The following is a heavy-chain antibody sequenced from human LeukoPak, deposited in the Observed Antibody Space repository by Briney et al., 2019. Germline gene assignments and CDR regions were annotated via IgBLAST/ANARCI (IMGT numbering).Heavy chain of an antibody. D-gene: IGHD4-17*01. Sequence: GGSLRLSCAASGFTFDDYAMHWVRQAPGKGLQWISSINWVGNTSSYADSVKGRFTVSRDNTKGSLYLQMHSLRSEDTALYYCAKDRQYGDYGGGDFFDSWGHGTLVTVSS. CDR2: INWVGNTS. CDR1: GFTFDDYA. J-gene: IGHJ4*01. V-gene: IGHV3-43*01. CDR3: AKDRQYGDYGGGDFFDS.